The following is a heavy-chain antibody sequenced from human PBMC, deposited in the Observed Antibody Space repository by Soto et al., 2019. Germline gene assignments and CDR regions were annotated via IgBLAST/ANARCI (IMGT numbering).Heavy chain of an antibody. CDR1: GFNFDKFA. J-gene: IGHJ4*02. D-gene: IGHD3-10*01. CDR3: PKDAGSYRYSFDS. V-gene: IGHV3-9*01. CDR2: ISWTGGTI. Sequence: EVQLVASGGGLVMPGTSLRLSCGASGFNFDKFAMHWVRQAPGKGLEWVAGISWTGGTINYADSVKCRFTISRDNTKNTLYLHMNSLGVDDTALYSCPKDAGSYRYSFDSWGQGTLVTVSS.